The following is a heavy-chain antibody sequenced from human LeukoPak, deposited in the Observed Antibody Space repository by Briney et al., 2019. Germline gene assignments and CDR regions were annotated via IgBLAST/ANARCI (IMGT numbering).Heavy chain of an antibody. Sequence: GASVKVSCKASGYTFTSYYMHWVRQAPGQGLEWMGIINPSGGSTSYAQKFQGRVTMTRDTSTSTVYMELSSLRSEDTAVYYCARDGTYYDFWSGYYHPDYWGQGTLVTVSS. CDR3: ARDGTYYDFWSGYYHPDY. V-gene: IGHV1-46*01. D-gene: IGHD3-3*01. CDR2: INPSGGST. J-gene: IGHJ4*02. CDR1: GYTFTSYY.